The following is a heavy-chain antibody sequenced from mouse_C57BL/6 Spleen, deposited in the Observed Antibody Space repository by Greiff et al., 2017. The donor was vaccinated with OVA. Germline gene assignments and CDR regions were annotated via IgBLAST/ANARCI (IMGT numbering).Heavy chain of an antibody. V-gene: IGHV1-4*01. D-gene: IGHD2-4*01. Sequence: QVQLQQSGAELARPGASVKMSCKASGYTFTSYSMHWVKQRPGQGLEWIGYINPCSGYTKYNQKFKDKATLTADKSSSTAYMKLRSLTSEDSAVYYCAGGDYDYAWFDYWGQGTLVTVSA. CDR2: INPCSGYT. CDR1: GYTFTSYS. J-gene: IGHJ3*01. CDR3: AGGDYDYAWFDY.